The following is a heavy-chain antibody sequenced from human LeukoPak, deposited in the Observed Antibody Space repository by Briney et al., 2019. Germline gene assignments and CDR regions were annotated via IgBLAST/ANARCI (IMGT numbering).Heavy chain of an antibody. CDR1: GFTFSSYA. Sequence: GGSLRLSCSASGFTFSSYAMHWVRQAPGKGLEYVSAISSNGGSTYYADSVKGRLTISRDNSKNTLYLQMSSLRAEDTAVYYCVTRAEYSSSSLIDYWGQGTLVTVSS. V-gene: IGHV3-64D*09. CDR3: VTRAEYSSSSLIDY. CDR2: ISSNGGST. D-gene: IGHD6-6*01. J-gene: IGHJ4*02.